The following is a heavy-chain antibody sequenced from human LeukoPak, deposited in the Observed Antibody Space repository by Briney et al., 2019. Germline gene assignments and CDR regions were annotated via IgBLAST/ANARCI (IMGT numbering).Heavy chain of an antibody. J-gene: IGHJ4*02. V-gene: IGHV3-66*01. CDR3: AMYSSAWYAVY. CDR2: IHPDGTI. CDR1: GFTVSSKY. Sequence: GGTLRLSCAASGFTVSSKYMGWVRQAPGKGLEWVSVIHPDGTIYYADSVKGTFTISRDNSKNTLYLEMNTLRVEDTAVYYCAMYSSAWYAVYWGQGTLVTV. D-gene: IGHD6-19*01.